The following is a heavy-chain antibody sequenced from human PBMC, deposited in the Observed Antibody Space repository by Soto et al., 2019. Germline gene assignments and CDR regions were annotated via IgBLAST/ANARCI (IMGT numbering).Heavy chain of an antibody. CDR3: AKGAISGTLNWFDP. Sequence: LRLSCAASGFRFADYTMHWVRQAPGKGLEWVSGLTWNSESIAYADSVKGRFTISRDDAKNSLYLQMNSLRAEDTAFYFCAKGAISGTLNWFDPWGQGTLVTVSS. V-gene: IGHV3-9*01. D-gene: IGHD6-13*01. CDR1: GFRFADYT. CDR2: LTWNSESI. J-gene: IGHJ5*02.